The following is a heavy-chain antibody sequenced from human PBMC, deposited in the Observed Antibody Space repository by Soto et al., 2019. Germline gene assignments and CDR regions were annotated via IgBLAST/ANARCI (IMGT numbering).Heavy chain of an antibody. CDR2: IYHSGST. D-gene: IGHD6-19*01. CDR3: AREDSSGWSGESMDV. J-gene: IGHJ6*02. V-gene: IGHV4-4*02. Sequence: PSETLSLTCAVSGGSISGSNWWSWFRQPPGKGLEWIGEIYHSGSTNYNPPLKSRVTISVDKSKNQFSLKLSSVTAADTAVYYCAREDSSGWSGESMDVWGQGTTVTVSS. CDR1: GGSISGSNW.